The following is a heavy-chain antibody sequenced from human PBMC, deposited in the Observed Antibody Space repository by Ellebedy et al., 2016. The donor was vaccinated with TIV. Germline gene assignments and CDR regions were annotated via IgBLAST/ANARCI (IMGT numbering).Heavy chain of an antibody. CDR2: IYYTGST. V-gene: IGHV4-39*01. CDR1: GGSLSRSSSY. J-gene: IGHJ6*02. Sequence: SETLSLTCTVSGGSLSRSSSYWGWIRQSPQKGLEWIGSIYYTGSTFYNPSLKSRVTISVDTSKSQFSLRLTSVTAADTAVYYCARHVEMEWLLSPVYGLDVWGQGTTVTVSS. CDR3: ARHVEMEWLLSPVYGLDV. D-gene: IGHD3-3*01.